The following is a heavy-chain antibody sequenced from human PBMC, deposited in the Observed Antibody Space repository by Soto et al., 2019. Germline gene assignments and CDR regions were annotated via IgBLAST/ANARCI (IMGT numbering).Heavy chain of an antibody. V-gene: IGHV3-23*01. CDR1: GLPFNLCS. J-gene: IGHJ3*01. D-gene: IGHD2-21*01. CDR3: GNYFDGLAIPPARALDV. Sequence: GGSLRLSCVGSGLPFNLCSMTWVRQAPGKGLEWVSSIAYNGDDPRYADSVKGRFTISRDNHRNTLYLQMNDLRTEDTAIYFCGNYFDGLAIPPARALDVWGRGTKVTVS. CDR2: IAYNGDDP.